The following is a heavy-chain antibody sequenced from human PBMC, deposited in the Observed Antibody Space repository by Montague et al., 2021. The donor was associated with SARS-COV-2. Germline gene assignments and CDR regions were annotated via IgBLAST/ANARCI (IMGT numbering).Heavy chain of an antibody. V-gene: IGHV3-53*04. Sequence: RLSWSASGFTVSSNYMSWVHQAPGKGLEWVSVIYSGGSTYYADSVKGRFTISRHNSKNTLYLQMNGLRAEDTAVYYCARRRWLTDNWYFDLWGRGTLVTVSS. CDR3: ARRRWLTDNWYFDL. CDR1: GFTVSSNY. CDR2: IYSGGST. D-gene: IGHD5-12*01. J-gene: IGHJ2*01.